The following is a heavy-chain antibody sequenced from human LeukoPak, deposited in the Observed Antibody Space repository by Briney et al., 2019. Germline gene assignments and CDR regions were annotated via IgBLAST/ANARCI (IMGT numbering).Heavy chain of an antibody. V-gene: IGHV3-30*02. Sequence: PGGSLRLSCAGSGFSFSSYGMHWVRQAPGKGLEWMAFIRSDGSNKYYADSVKGRFTISRDNSKNTLYLQMNSLRAEDTAVYYCAKDLSRLEIVATNGHDYWGQGTLVTVSS. CDR2: IRSDGSNK. CDR3: AKDLSRLEIVATNGHDY. CDR1: GFSFSSYG. D-gene: IGHD5-12*01. J-gene: IGHJ4*02.